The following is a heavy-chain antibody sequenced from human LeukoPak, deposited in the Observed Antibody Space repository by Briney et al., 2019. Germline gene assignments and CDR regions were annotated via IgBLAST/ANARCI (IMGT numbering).Heavy chain of an antibody. D-gene: IGHD6-13*01. V-gene: IGHV4-59*12. CDR1: GGSISSYY. CDR2: IYYSGST. Sequence: KPSETLSLTCTVPGGSISSYYWSWIRQPPGKGLEWIGYIYYSGSTNYSPSLKSRVTISVDTSKNQFSLKLSSVTAADTAVYYCARVKLARGAFDIWGQGTMVTVSS. CDR3: ARVKLARGAFDI. J-gene: IGHJ3*02.